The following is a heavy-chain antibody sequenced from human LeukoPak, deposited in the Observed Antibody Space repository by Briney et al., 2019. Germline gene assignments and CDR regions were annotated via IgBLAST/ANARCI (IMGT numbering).Heavy chain of an antibody. J-gene: IGHJ4*02. D-gene: IGHD5-12*01. CDR2: ISGSGAST. CDR1: GFTFSSS. V-gene: IGHV3-23*01. CDR3: ATTTFDY. Sequence: GGSLRLSCAASGFTFSSSMSWVRKAPGKGLEWVSSISGSGASTYYADSVKGRFTISRDNSKNTLYPQMHSLRAEDTAVYYCATTTFDYWGQGTLVTVSS.